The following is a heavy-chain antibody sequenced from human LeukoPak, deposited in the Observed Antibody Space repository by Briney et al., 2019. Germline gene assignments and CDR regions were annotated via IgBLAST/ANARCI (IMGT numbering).Heavy chain of an antibody. Sequence: PGRSLRLSCAASGFTFDDYAMHWVRHAPGKGLEWVSGISWNSGSIGYADSVKGRFTISRDNAKNSLYLQMNSLRAEDMALYYCAKVSSSSDAFDIWGQGTMVTVSS. CDR3: AKVSSSSDAFDI. V-gene: IGHV3-9*03. CDR1: GFTFDDYA. CDR2: ISWNSGSI. J-gene: IGHJ3*02. D-gene: IGHD6-13*01.